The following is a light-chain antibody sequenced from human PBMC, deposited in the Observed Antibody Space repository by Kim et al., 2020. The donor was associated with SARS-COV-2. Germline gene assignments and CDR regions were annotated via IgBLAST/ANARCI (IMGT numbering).Light chain of an antibody. V-gene: IGKV3-15*01. J-gene: IGKJ5*01. CDR2: GAS. CDR3: QQYENWIT. CDR1: QSISTN. Sequence: SVSPGERATLSCRASQSISTNLAWYQQKPGQAPRLLIYGASSRANDTPDRFSGSGSGTVFTLSISSLQSEDVAVYYCQQYENWITFGQGTRLEIK.